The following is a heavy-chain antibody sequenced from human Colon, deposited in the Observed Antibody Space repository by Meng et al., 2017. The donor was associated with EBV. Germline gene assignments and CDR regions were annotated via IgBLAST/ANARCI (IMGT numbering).Heavy chain of an antibody. CDR1: GDAMTNNNW. D-gene: IGHD2-8*01. CDR2: IYHSGSI. CDR3: ARTGVGLAFDY. Sequence: EQCPRRVKPSWNFSLTCEGSGDAMTNNNWWTWVRQPPGKGLEWIGEIYHSGSINYNPSLRGRATISVDMSKKQFSLNLRSVTAADTAVYYCARTGVGLAFDYWGLGTLVTVSS. J-gene: IGHJ4*02. V-gene: IGHV4-4*02.